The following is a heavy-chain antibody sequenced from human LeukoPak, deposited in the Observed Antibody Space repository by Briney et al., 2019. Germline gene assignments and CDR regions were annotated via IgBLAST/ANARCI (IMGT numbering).Heavy chain of an antibody. V-gene: IGHV1-18*01. Sequence: ASVKVSCKASGYTFTSYGISWVRQAPGQGLEWMGWISAYNGNTNYAQKLQGRVTMTTDTSTSTAYMELRSLRSDDTAVYYCARTRISTVAFAFDIWGQGTMVTVSS. D-gene: IGHD6-19*01. CDR2: ISAYNGNT. CDR3: ARTRISTVAFAFDI. J-gene: IGHJ3*02. CDR1: GYTFTSYG.